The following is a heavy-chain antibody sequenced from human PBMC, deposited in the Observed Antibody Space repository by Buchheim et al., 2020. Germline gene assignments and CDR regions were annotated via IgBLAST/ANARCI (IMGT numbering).Heavy chain of an antibody. D-gene: IGHD3-22*01. Sequence: QVQLVESGGGVVQPGRSLRLSCAASGFTFSSYGMHWVRQAPGKGLEWVAVIWYDGSNKYYADSVEGRFTISRDNSKNTLYLQMNSLRAEDTAVYYCARDSRYYYDSSGYYQLPDYWGQGTL. CDR3: ARDSRYYYDSSGYYQLPDY. J-gene: IGHJ4*02. CDR1: GFTFSSYG. CDR2: IWYDGSNK. V-gene: IGHV3-33*01.